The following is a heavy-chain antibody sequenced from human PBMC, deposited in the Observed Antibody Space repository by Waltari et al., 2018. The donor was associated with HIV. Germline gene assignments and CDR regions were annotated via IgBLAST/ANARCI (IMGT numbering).Heavy chain of an antibody. D-gene: IGHD2-15*01. CDR2: ISSGSSYI. V-gene: IGHV3-21*01. Sequence: EVQLVESGGGLVKPGGSLRLSCVASGFPFTRYSMNWVRQAPGKGLEWVSSISSGSSYIYYADSVRGRFTISRDNAKNSLYLQMNSLRAEDTAVYYCARGGGNHYGMDVWGQGTTVTVSS. J-gene: IGHJ6*02. CDR3: ARGGGNHYGMDV. CDR1: GFPFTRYS.